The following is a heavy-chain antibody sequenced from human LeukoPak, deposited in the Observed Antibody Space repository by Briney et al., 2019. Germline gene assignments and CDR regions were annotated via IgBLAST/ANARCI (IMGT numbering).Heavy chain of an antibody. Sequence: GGSLRLSCAASGFTLSNYAMSWVRQAPGKGLEWVSTLSSSGGSTYYADSVKGRFTISRDNSKNTLYLQMNSLRAEDTAVYYCAKPGPYSSSWFLFDYWGQGTLVTVSS. D-gene: IGHD6-13*01. V-gene: IGHV3-23*01. CDR3: AKPGPYSSSWFLFDY. J-gene: IGHJ4*02. CDR2: LSSSGGST. CDR1: GFTLSNYA.